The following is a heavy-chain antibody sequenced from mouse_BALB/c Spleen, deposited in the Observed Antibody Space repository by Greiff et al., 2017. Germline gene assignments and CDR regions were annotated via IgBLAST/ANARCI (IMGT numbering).Heavy chain of an antibody. CDR3: ARRITSFSYYAMDY. J-gene: IGHJ4*01. Sequence: EVQLQQSGPELVKPGASVKMSCKASGYTFTSYVMHWVKQKPGQGLEWIGYINPYNDGTKYNEKFKGKATLTSDKSSSTAYMELSSLTSEDSAVYYCARRITSFSYYAMDYWGQGTSVTVSS. V-gene: IGHV1-14*01. CDR1: GYTFTSYV. D-gene: IGHD1-1*01. CDR2: INPYNDGT.